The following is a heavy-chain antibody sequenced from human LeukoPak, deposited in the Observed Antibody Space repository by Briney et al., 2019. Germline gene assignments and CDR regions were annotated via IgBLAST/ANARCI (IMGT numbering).Heavy chain of an antibody. Sequence: SETLSLTCTVSGYSISSGYYWGWIRQPPGQGLEWIGSIYHSGSTYYNPSLKSRVTISVDTSKNQFSVKLSSVTAADTAVYYCARANYDILTGYPYYFDYWGQGTLVTVSS. V-gene: IGHV4-38-2*02. CDR2: IYHSGST. D-gene: IGHD3-9*01. CDR1: GYSISSGYY. J-gene: IGHJ4*02. CDR3: ARANYDILTGYPYYFDY.